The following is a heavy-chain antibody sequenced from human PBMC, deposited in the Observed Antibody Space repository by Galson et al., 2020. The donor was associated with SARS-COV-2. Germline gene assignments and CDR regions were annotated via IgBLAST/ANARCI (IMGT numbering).Heavy chain of an antibody. Sequence: ETSETLSLTCSVSDAPMSSYYWSWIRQPPGKGLEWIGYISYSGSTSYNPSLRSRVTISVDLSKNQLSLKLSSVTAADTAVYYCARSGGTYYDFWSGYDYGMDVWGQGTTVTVSS. D-gene: IGHD3-3*01. CDR1: DAPMSSYY. V-gene: IGHV4-59*08. CDR3: ARSGGTYYDFWSGYDYGMDV. CDR2: ISYSGST. J-gene: IGHJ6*02.